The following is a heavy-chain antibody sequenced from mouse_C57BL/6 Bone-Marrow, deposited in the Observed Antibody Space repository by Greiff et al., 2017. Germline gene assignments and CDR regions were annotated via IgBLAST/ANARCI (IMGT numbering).Heavy chain of an antibody. J-gene: IGHJ2*01. Sequence: VQLQQSGAELVRPGASVKLSCTASGFNIKDDYMHWVKQRPEQGLEWIGWIDPENGDTEYASKFQGKATITADTSSNTAYLQLSSLTSEDTAVYYCTTWGSSFYLDYWGQGTTLTVSS. CDR2: IDPENGDT. D-gene: IGHD1-1*01. CDR1: GFNIKDDY. CDR3: TTWGSSFYLDY. V-gene: IGHV14-4*01.